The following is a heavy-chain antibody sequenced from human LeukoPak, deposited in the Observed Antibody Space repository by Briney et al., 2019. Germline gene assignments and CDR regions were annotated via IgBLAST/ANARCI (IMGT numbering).Heavy chain of an antibody. D-gene: IGHD3-22*01. J-gene: IGHJ4*02. CDR3: ARWSGSGYYYAFDY. CDR1: GFTVSGNY. V-gene: IGHV3-66*01. Sequence: GGSLRLSCEASGFTVSGNYMNWIRQAPGKGLEWVSVIYSGGNTYYADSVKGRFSISRDNSKNTLYLQMNSLRVEDTAVYYCARWSGSGYYYAFDYWGQGTLVTVSS. CDR2: IYSGGNT.